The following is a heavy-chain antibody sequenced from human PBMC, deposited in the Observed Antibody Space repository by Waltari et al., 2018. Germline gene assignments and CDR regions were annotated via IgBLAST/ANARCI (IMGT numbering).Heavy chain of an antibody. J-gene: IGHJ4*02. V-gene: IGHV4-38-2*01. CDR2: IFHSGST. Sequence: QVQLQESGPGLVKPSETLSLTCAASGYSISRGSYWGWLRQPPGKGLEWIGSIFHSGSTYYNPSLKSRVTISVDTSKNQFSLKLSSVTAADTAVYYCASSEGYYYGSGSYDFDYWGQGTLVTVSS. CDR3: ASSEGYYYGSGSYDFDY. CDR1: GYSISRGSY. D-gene: IGHD3-10*01.